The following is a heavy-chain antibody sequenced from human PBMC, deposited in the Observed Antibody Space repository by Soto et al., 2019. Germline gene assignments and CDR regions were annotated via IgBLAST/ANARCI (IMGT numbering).Heavy chain of an antibody. CDR1: GGTFSSYT. V-gene: IGHV1-69*02. Sequence: ASVKVSCKASGGTFSSYTISWVRQAPGQGLEWMGRIIPILGIANYAQKFQGRVTITADKSTSTAYMERSSLRSEDTAVYYCASGPTIEMWGSNCSGGSCPKGDYYYYYMDVWGKGTTVTVSS. CDR3: ASGPTIEMWGSNCSGGSCPKGDYYYYYMDV. D-gene: IGHD2-15*01. CDR2: IIPILGIA. J-gene: IGHJ6*03.